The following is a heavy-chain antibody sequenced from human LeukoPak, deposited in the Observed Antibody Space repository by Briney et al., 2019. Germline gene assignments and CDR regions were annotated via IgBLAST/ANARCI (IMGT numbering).Heavy chain of an antibody. CDR2: ISGSGGST. D-gene: IGHD5-12*01. Sequence: LPGGSLRLSCAASGFTFSSYAMSWVRQAPGKGLEWVSGISGSGGSTYYADSVKGRFTISRDNAKNTLYLQMNSLRAEDTALYYCTRGYVGIDYWGQGTLVTVSS. V-gene: IGHV3-23*01. CDR3: TRGYVGIDY. J-gene: IGHJ4*02. CDR1: GFTFSSYA.